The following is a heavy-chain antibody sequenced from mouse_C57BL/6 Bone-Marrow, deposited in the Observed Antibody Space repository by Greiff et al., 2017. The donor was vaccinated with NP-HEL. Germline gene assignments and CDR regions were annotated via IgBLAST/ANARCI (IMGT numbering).Heavy chain of an antibody. V-gene: IGHV2-2*01. D-gene: IGHD3-2*02. CDR2: IWSSGST. Sequence: QVQLKQSGPGLVQPSQSLSITCTVSGFSLTSYGVHWVRQSPGKGLEWLGVIWSSGSTDYNAAFISRLSISKDNSKSQVFFKMNSLQADDTAIYYCARTKLRLRFAYWGQGTLVTVSA. CDR3: ARTKLRLRFAY. CDR1: GFSLTSYG. J-gene: IGHJ3*01.